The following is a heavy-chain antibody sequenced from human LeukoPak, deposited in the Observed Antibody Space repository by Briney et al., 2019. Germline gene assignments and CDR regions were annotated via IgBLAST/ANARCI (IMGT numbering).Heavy chain of an antibody. CDR1: GFTLSSYA. CDR3: AREDRGAYYYGSGSYGMDV. CDR2: ISGSGGST. D-gene: IGHD3-10*01. J-gene: IGHJ6*03. V-gene: IGHV3-23*01. Sequence: GGSLRLSRAASGFTLSSYAMSWVRQAPGKGLEWVSGISGSGGSTYYADSVKGRFTISRDNAKNSLYLQMNSLRAEDTAVYYCAREDRGAYYYGSGSYGMDVWGKGTTVTISS.